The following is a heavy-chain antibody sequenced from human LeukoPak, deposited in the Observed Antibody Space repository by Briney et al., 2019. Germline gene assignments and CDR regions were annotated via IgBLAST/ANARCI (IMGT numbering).Heavy chain of an antibody. CDR3: ARELGQWLRFGFDP. D-gene: IGHD5-12*01. J-gene: IGHJ5*02. Sequence: NTSETLSLTCAVSGGSISSSNWWSWVRQPPGKGLEWIGEIYHSGSTNYNPSLKSRVTISVDKSKNQFSLKLSSVTAADTAVYYCARELGQWLRFGFDPWGQGTLVTVSS. V-gene: IGHV4-4*02. CDR2: IYHSGST. CDR1: GGSISSSNW.